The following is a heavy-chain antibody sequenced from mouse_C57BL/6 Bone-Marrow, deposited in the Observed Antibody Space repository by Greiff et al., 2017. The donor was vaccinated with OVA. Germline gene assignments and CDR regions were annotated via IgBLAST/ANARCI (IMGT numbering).Heavy chain of an antibody. CDR1: GYSFTGYY. V-gene: IGHV1-42*01. Sequence: EVQLQQSGPELVKPGASVKISCKASGYSFTGYYMNWVKQSPEKSLEWIGEIIPSTGGTTYNQKFKAKATLTVDKSSSTAYMQLKSPTSEDSAVEYCAREYPWYFDFWGTGTTVTVSS. CDR2: IIPSTGGT. J-gene: IGHJ1*03. D-gene: IGHD5-1*01. CDR3: AREYPWYFDF.